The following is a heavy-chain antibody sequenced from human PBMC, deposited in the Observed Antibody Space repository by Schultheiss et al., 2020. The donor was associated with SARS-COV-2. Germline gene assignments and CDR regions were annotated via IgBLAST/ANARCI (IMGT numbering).Heavy chain of an antibody. J-gene: IGHJ6*02. D-gene: IGHD3-3*01. CDR2: INHSGST. CDR3: ARGRYYDFWSGYYRLNYYYGMDV. V-gene: IGHV4-34*01. Sequence: SETLSLTCAVYGGSFSGYYWSWIRQPPGKGLEWIGEINHSGSTNYNPSLKSRVTISVDTSKNQFSLKLSSVTAADTAVYYCARGRYYDFWSGYYRLNYYYGMDVWGQGTTVTVSS. CDR1: GGSFSGYY.